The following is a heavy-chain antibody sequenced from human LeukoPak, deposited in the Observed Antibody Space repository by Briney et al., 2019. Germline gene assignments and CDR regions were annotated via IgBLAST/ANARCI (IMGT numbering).Heavy chain of an antibody. CDR3: ARNGGNSRKDAFDI. Sequence: SETLSLTCTVSGGSISSSSYYWGWIRQPPGKGLEWIGSIYYSGSTYYNPSPKSRVTISVDTSKNQFSLKLSSVTAADTAVYYCARNGGNSRKDAFDIWGQGTMVTVSS. J-gene: IGHJ3*02. CDR1: GGSISSSSYY. V-gene: IGHV4-39*01. D-gene: IGHD4-23*01. CDR2: IYYSGST.